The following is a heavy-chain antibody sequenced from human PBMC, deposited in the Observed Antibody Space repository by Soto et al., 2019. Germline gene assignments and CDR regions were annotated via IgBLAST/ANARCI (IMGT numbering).Heavy chain of an antibody. CDR3: ARHRGFGSRSYIDH. CDR2: IDPSDSYL. CDR1: RYTFTNNW. Sequence: PGESLKLCCKVSRYTFTNNWISWVRQMPGKGLEWMGRIDPSDSYLNYSPSFQGHVTISAGKSTNTAYLHFSSLKASDTAVYYCARHRGFGSRSYIDHWGQGTLVTVSS. D-gene: IGHD3-10*01. V-gene: IGHV5-10-1*01. J-gene: IGHJ5*02.